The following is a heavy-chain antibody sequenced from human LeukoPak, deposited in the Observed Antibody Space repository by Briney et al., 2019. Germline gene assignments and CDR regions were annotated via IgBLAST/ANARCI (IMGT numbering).Heavy chain of an antibody. CDR3: ARAEVDCSGGSRYDY. V-gene: IGHV1-69*04. CDR1: GGTFSSYA. Sequence: SVKVSCKASGGTFSSYAISWVRQAPGQGLEWMGRIIPIFGIANYAQKFQGRVTITADKSTSTAYMELSSLRSEDTAVYYCARAEVDCSGGSRYDYWGQGTLVTVSS. CDR2: IIPIFGIA. J-gene: IGHJ4*02. D-gene: IGHD2-15*01.